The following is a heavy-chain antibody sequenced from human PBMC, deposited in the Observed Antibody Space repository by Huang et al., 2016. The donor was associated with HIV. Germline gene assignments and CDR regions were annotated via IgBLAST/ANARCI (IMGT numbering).Heavy chain of an antibody. CDR2: IYWDDDK. J-gene: IGHJ4*02. V-gene: IGHV2-5*02. CDR1: GFSLTTYGVG. CDR3: THRPPVPAAGFPADY. Sequence: QITLKESGPTLMKPTQTLTLTCTVSGFSLTTYGVGVAWFRQPPGKALEWLARIYWDDDKRYRASLRSRLTISRDTSKNQVVLTMTNMDPVDTATYYCTHRPPVPAAGFPADYWGQGNLVTVSS. D-gene: IGHD6-13*01.